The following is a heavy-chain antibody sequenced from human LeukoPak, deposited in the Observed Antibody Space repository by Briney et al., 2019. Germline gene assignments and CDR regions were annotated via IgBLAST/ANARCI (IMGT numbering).Heavy chain of an antibody. D-gene: IGHD6-13*01. CDR2: IQQDGSAK. V-gene: IGHV3-7*01. Sequence: ETLSLTCTVSGGSISSYYWSWIRQPPGKGLEWVANIQQDGSAKYYVDSVKGRLTISRDNAKNSLYLQMNSLRAEDTAVYYCARVIAASWYADYWGQGTLVTVSS. CDR3: ARVIAASWYADY. CDR1: GGSISSYY. J-gene: IGHJ4*02.